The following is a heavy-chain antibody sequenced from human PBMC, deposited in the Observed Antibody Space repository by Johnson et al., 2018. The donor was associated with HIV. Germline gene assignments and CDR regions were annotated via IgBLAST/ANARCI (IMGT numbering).Heavy chain of an antibody. CDR3: ARASDAFDI. J-gene: IGHJ3*02. Sequence: EVQLVESGGGVVQPGRSLRLSCAASGFTFSSYAMHWVRQAPGKGLEWVAVIYSGGSTYYADSVKGRFTISRDNSKNTLYLQMNSLRAEDTAVYYCARASDAFDIWGQGTMVTVSS. CDR1: GFTFSSYA. CDR2: IYSGGST. V-gene: IGHV3-66*01.